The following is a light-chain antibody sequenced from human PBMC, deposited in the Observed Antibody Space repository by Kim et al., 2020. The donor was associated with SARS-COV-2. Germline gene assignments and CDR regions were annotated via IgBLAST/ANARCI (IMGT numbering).Light chain of an antibody. Sequence: EIVLTQSPGTLSLSPGERATLSCRASQSVSSSYLAWYQQKPGQAPRLLIYGASSRATGIPDRFSGSGSGTDFTLTISRLEPEDFVVYYCRQYGSSPPYTFGQGTKLEI. CDR3: RQYGSSPPYT. CDR1: QSVSSSY. J-gene: IGKJ2*01. V-gene: IGKV3-20*01. CDR2: GAS.